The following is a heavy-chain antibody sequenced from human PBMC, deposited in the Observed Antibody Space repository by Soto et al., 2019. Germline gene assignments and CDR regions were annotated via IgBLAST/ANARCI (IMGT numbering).Heavy chain of an antibody. D-gene: IGHD1-20*01. V-gene: IGHV3-15*07. Sequence: EVQLVESGGGLVKPGGSLRLSCAASGFTFSNAWMNWVRQAPGKGLEWVGRIKSKTDGGTTDYAAPMKGRFTISRDDSKNTLYLQMNSLKTEDTAVYYCTAGITGTAFDYWGQGTLVTVSS. CDR1: GFTFSNAW. CDR3: TAGITGTAFDY. CDR2: IKSKTDGGTT. J-gene: IGHJ4*02.